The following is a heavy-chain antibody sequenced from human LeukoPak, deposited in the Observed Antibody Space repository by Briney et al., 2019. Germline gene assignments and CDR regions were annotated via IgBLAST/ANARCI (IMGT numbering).Heavy chain of an antibody. CDR1: RFTFSAYS. J-gene: IGHJ6*02. CDR2: ISGSGGNT. CDR3: ARGGILYGMDV. V-gene: IGHV3-23*01. D-gene: IGHD6-13*01. Sequence: GGSLRLSCAASRFTFSAYSMTWVRQAPGKGLDWVSAISGSGGNTYYADSVKGRFTISRDNSKNTLYLQMNSLRAEDTAAYYCARGGILYGMDVWGQGTTVTVSS.